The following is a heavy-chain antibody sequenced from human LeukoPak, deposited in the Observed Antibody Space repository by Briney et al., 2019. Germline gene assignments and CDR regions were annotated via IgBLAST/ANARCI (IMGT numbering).Heavy chain of an antibody. D-gene: IGHD1-14*01. V-gene: IGHV4-39*07. CDR1: GGSISSSYYY. CDR3: ARGDATGAFDI. J-gene: IGHJ3*02. CDR2: IYSSGST. Sequence: SETLSLTCTVSGGSISSSYYYWGWIRQPPGKGLEWIGSIYSSGSTYYNPSLKSRVTISVDTSKNQFSLKLSSVTAADTAVYYCARGDATGAFDIWGQGTMVTVSS.